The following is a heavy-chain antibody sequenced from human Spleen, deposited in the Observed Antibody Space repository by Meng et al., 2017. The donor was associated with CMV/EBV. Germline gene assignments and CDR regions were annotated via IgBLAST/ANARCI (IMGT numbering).Heavy chain of an antibody. D-gene: IGHD2-2*01. V-gene: IGHV4-34*01. CDR1: GVSFSGYY. J-gene: IGHJ4*02. CDR2: INHSGST. Sequence: SESLSLTCAVYGVSFSGYYWSWIRQPPGKGLEWIGEINHSGSTNYNPSLKSRATISVDTSKNQVSLKLSSVTAADTAVYYCARGQGVVVPAALYYWGQGTLVTVSS. CDR3: ARGQGVVVPAALYY.